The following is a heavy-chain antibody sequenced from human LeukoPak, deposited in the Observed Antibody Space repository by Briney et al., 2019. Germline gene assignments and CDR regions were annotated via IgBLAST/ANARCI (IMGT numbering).Heavy chain of an antibody. J-gene: IGHJ4*02. CDR2: IYYSGST. D-gene: IGHD6-19*01. V-gene: IGHV4-59*01. CDR1: GGSISSYC. CDR3: ARAPSGWHFLDY. Sequence: PAETLSLMRTVSGGSISSYCWSWIRQPPGKGLEWIGYIYYSGSTNYNPSLKSRVTISVDTSKTQFSLKLSSVSAADTAVYYCARAPSGWHFLDYWGQGTLVTVSS.